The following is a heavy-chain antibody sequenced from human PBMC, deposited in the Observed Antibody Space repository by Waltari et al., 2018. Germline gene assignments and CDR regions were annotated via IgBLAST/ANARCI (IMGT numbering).Heavy chain of an antibody. Sequence: QVQLQESGPGLVKPSQTLSLTCTVSGGSISSGSYSWSWARQPAGKGLEWIGRIYTSGSTNYNPSLKSRVTISVDTSKNQFSLNLNSVTAADTAVYYCARVFATSSFFDSWGQGILVTVSS. J-gene: IGHJ4*02. CDR1: GGSISSGSYS. CDR3: ARVFATSSFFDS. CDR2: IYTSGST. D-gene: IGHD3-16*01. V-gene: IGHV4-61*02.